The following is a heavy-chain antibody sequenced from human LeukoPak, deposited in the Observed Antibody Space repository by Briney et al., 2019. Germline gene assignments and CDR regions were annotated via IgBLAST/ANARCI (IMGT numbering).Heavy chain of an antibody. J-gene: IGHJ4*02. CDR2: IYSGGST. V-gene: IGHV3-66*01. D-gene: IGHD3-10*01. CDR1: GFTVSSNY. Sequence: GGSLRLSCAASGFTVSSNYMSWVRQAPGKGLEWVSVIYSGGSTYYADPVKGRFTISRDNSKNTLYLQMNSLRAEDTAVYYCAREWDYYGSGSYYPYYFDYWGQGTLVTVSS. CDR3: AREWDYYGSGSYYPYYFDY.